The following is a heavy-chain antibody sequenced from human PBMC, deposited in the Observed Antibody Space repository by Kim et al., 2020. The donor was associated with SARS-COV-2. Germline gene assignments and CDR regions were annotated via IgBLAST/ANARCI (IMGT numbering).Heavy chain of an antibody. V-gene: IGHV4-4*07. D-gene: IGHD1-26*01. CDR3: ARGAGAATPGARDI. J-gene: IGHJ3*02. Sequence: SETLSLTCTVSGGSISSYSWSWIRQPAGKGLEWIWRIYTSGSTNYNPSLKSRVTMILDTSKNQFSLKLISVPAADTAVYYCARGAGAATPGARDIWGQGTMVTVSS. CDR2: IYTSGST. CDR1: GGSISSYS.